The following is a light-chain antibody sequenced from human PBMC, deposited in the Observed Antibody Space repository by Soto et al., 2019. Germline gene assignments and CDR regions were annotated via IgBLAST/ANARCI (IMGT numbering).Light chain of an antibody. CDR3: QQYDKWPYT. V-gene: IGKV3-15*01. J-gene: IGKJ2*01. CDR2: GAF. CDR1: QNVSNN. Sequence: DIVMTQSPATLSLSPGDSATLSRRTSQNVSNNLAWYQQKPGQAPRLLIYGAFIRAPGFPVRFRGTGSGSEFTLTISSLQSEDGALYFCQQYDKWPYTFGQGTKVDIK.